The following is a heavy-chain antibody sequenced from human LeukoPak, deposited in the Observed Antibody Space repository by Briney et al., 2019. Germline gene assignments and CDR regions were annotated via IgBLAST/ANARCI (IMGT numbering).Heavy chain of an antibody. J-gene: IGHJ5*02. Sequence: GGSLRLSCAASGFTVSNANINWVRQAPGKGLEWVSIIHTAGGTNYADSVEGRFTVSRDNSKNTVYLQMNNLRVEDTAVYYCARHRELGAWGQGTLVTVSS. CDR2: IHTAGGT. CDR1: GFTVSNAN. V-gene: IGHV3-66*04. CDR3: ARHRELGA. D-gene: IGHD3-16*01.